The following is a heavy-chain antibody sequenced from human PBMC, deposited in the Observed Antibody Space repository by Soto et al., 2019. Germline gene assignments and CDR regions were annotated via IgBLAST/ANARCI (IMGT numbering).Heavy chain of an antibody. Sequence: SVKVSCTASGGTFSSYAISWVRQAPGQGLEWMGGIIPIFGTANYAQKFQGRVTITADESTSTAYMELSSLRSEDTAVYYCAREVSGYSTNWGQGTTVTVSS. V-gene: IGHV1-69*13. CDR3: AREVSGYSTN. D-gene: IGHD6-13*01. J-gene: IGHJ6*02. CDR2: IIPIFGTA. CDR1: GGTFSSYA.